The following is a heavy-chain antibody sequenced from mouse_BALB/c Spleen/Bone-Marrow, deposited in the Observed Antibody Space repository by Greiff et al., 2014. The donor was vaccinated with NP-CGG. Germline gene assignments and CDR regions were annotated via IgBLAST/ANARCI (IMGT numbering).Heavy chain of an antibody. Sequence: QVLLQQSGAELMKPGASVKISCKATGYTFSSYWMEWVKQRPGHGLEWIGEILPGSGSSNYNEKFKGKATFTADTSSNTAYMQLSSLTSEDSDVYYCARRGVHYWYFDVWGAGTTVTVSS. V-gene: IGHV1-9*01. CDR3: ARRGVHYWYFDV. CDR2: ILPGSGSS. CDR1: GYTFSSYW. J-gene: IGHJ1*01.